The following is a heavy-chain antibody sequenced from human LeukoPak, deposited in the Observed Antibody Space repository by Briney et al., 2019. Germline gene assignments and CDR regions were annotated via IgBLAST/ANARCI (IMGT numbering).Heavy chain of an antibody. CDR1: GFTFDDYA. CDR2: ISWNSGSI. J-gene: IGHJ6*02. V-gene: IGHV3-9*01. CDR3: AKERVVVVTIRGRYYYYGMDV. Sequence: GGSLRLSCAASGFTFDDYAMHWVRQAPGKGLEWVSGISWNSGSIGYADSVKGRFTISRDNSKNTLYLQMNSLRAEDTAVYYCAKERVVVVTIRGRYYYYGMDVWGQGTTVTVSS. D-gene: IGHD3-22*01.